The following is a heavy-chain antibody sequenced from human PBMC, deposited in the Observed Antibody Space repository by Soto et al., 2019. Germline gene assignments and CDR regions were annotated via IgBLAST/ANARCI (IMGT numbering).Heavy chain of an antibody. CDR3: ARDGLDWSIEGLDV. Sequence: QVQLQESGPGLVKPSETLSLTCTVSAGSISRHYWSWIRQPVGKGLEWIGHIYASGTTNYNPSLKNRVTMSVDTSKNQFSLRLNSVTAADTAVYYCARDGLDWSIEGLDVWGRGTTVTVSS. J-gene: IGHJ6*02. V-gene: IGHV4-4*07. CDR1: AGSISRHY. D-gene: IGHD3-9*01. CDR2: IYASGTT.